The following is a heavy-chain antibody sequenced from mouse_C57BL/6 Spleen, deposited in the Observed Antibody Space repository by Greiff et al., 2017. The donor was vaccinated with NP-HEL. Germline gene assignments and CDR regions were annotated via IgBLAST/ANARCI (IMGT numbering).Heavy chain of an antibody. CDR1: GYSFTGYY. Sequence: VQLQQSGPELVKPGASVKISCKASGYSFTGYYMNWVKQSPEKSLEWIGEINPSTGGTTYNQKFKAKATLTVDKSSSTAYMQLKSLTSEDSAVYYCASLTTVVAPFDYWGQGTTLTVSS. CDR2: INPSTGGT. CDR3: ASLTTVVAPFDY. J-gene: IGHJ2*01. V-gene: IGHV1-42*01. D-gene: IGHD1-1*01.